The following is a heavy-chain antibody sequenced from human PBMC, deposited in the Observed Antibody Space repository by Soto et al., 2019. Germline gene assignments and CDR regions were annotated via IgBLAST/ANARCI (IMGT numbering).Heavy chain of an antibody. V-gene: IGHV1-2*04. CDR1: GYTFTGYY. Sequence: ASVKVSCKASGYTFTGYYMHWVRQAPGQGLEWMGWINPNSGGTNYAQKFQGWVTMTRDTSISTAYMELSRLRSDDTAVYYCARGFSSGWYGFDYWGQGTLVTVSS. D-gene: IGHD6-19*01. J-gene: IGHJ4*02. CDR3: ARGFSSGWYGFDY. CDR2: INPNSGGT.